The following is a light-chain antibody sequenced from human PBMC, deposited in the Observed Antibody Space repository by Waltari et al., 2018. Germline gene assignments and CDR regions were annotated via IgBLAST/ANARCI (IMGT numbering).Light chain of an antibody. Sequence: SYELTQPPSVSVSPGQTASITCSGDKLVDKYACWYQQKPGQSPVLCIYQDSKRPSGIPERFSGSNSGNTATLTISGTQAMDEADYYCQAWDSSTGVFGGGTKLTVL. V-gene: IGLV3-1*01. J-gene: IGLJ2*01. CDR2: QDS. CDR3: QAWDSSTGV. CDR1: KLVDKY.